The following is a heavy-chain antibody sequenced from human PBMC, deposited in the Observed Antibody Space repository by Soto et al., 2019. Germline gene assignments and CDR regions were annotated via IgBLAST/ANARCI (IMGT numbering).Heavy chain of an antibody. CDR1: GFTFSSYG. V-gene: IGHV3-30*18. D-gene: IGHD6-19*01. J-gene: IGHJ6*02. CDR3: AKDPIAVAGNNYYRMDV. CDR2: ISSDGSNE. Sequence: SLRLSCVASGFTFSSYGMYWVRQAPGKGLEWVAVISSDGSNEYYADSVKGRFTISRDNSKNTLYLQMNSLRAEDTAVYYCAKDPIAVAGNNYYRMDVWGQGTTVTVCS.